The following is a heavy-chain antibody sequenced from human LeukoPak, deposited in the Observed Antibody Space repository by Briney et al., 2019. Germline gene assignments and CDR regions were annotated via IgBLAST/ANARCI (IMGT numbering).Heavy chain of an antibody. CDR2: IRSKAYGGTT. CDR1: GFTFGDYA. V-gene: IGHV3-49*04. CDR3: TGVITPYYYYGMDV. D-gene: IGHD3-22*01. Sequence: PGRSLRLSCTASGFTFGDYAMSWVRQAPGKGLEWVGFIRSKAYGGTTEYAASVKGRFTISRDDSKNTLYLQMNSLKTEDTAVYYCTGVITPYYYYGMDVWGQGTTVTVSS. J-gene: IGHJ6*02.